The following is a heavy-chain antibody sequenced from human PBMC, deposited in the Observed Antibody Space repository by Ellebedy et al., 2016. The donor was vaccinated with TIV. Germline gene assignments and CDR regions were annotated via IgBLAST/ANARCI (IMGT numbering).Heavy chain of an antibody. CDR1: GGSIDSSSNY. CDR3: ARWFGELLYVRWFDP. D-gene: IGHD3-10*01. CDR2: IYYSGST. V-gene: IGHV4-39*01. J-gene: IGHJ5*02. Sequence: SETLSLTCTVSGGSIDSSSNYWGWIRQPPGKGLEWIGSIYYSGSTYYNPSLKSRVTISVDTSKSQFSLKLSSVTAADTAVYHCARWFGELLYVRWFDPWGQGTLVTVSS.